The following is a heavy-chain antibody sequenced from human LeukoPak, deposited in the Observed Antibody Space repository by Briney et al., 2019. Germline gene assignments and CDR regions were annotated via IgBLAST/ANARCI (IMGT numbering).Heavy chain of an antibody. CDR2: ISYSGDT. J-gene: IGHJ4*02. CDR1: GGSISSTSYY. D-gene: IGHD2-15*01. Sequence: SETLSLTCTVSGGSISSTSYYWVWIRQPPGKGLEWIGSISYSGDTYYTPSLKTRVTLSVDTSKSQFSLKLSSVTAADTAVYYCARDRSYCSGGSCSYYFDYWGQGTLVTVSS. V-gene: IGHV4-39*02. CDR3: ARDRSYCSGGSCSYYFDY.